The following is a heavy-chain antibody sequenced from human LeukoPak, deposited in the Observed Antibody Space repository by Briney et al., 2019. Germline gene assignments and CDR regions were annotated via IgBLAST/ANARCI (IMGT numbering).Heavy chain of an antibody. CDR1: EFSFRAYA. CDR2: MSGSGDTT. V-gene: IGHV3-23*01. J-gene: IGHJ4*02. CDR3: AKDPVSSISGKTEYFFDY. Sequence: GGSLRLSCAASEFSFRAYAMSWVRQAPGKGLEWVATMSGSGDTTYYADSVKGRFTISRDNSKNTLYLQMNSLRAEDTAMYYCAKDPVSSISGKTEYFFDYWGQGTLVTVSS. D-gene: IGHD1-20*01.